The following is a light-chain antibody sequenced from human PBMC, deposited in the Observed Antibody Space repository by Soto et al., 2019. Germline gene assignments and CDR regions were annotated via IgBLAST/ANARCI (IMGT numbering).Light chain of an antibody. J-gene: IGKJ4*01. CDR2: DAS. Sequence: EIVLTQSPATVSLSPGERATLSCRASQSVSIYLAWYQQKPGQAPRLLIYDASNRASDIPARFSGSGSETDFTLTIRSLEPEDFAIYYCQQRSNWPLTFGGGTQVEIK. V-gene: IGKV3-11*01. CDR3: QQRSNWPLT. CDR1: QSVSIY.